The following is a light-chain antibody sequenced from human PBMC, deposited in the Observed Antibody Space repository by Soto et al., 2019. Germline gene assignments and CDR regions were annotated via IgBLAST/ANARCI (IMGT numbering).Light chain of an antibody. CDR1: SSVHWH. CDR2: GSS. CDR3: QQYFQLQFT. J-gene: IGKJ1*01. Sequence: IMVTQSPAALSLSPGDTATLTCRSTSSVHWHLAWYHVRPGQSPRLLISGSSVRANGVPERFSGGGAGTKFTLSIDGVQPEDVGVYYCQQYFQLQFTFGQGTKVQI. V-gene: IGKV3-15*01.